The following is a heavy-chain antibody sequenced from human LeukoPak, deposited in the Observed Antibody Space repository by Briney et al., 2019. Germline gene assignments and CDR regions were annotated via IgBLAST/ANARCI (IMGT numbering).Heavy chain of an antibody. J-gene: IGHJ2*01. CDR3: ARRLDWYFDV. Sequence: GASLKISCQASGYIFINYWIGWVRQLPGKGLEWMGNIFPDDSDSTYSPSFRGQVTLSADKSLNTAYLQWSSLKASDTAVYYCARRLDWYFDVWGRGTLVTVSS. CDR2: IFPDDSDS. CDR1: GYIFINYW. D-gene: IGHD4-11*01. V-gene: IGHV5-51*01.